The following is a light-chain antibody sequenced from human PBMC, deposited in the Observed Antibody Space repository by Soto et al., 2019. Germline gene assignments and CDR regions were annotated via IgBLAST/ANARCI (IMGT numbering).Light chain of an antibody. CDR3: MQGTHWPLT. J-gene: IGKJ1*01. CDR1: QSLIHSDGNTY. V-gene: IGKV2-30*02. Sequence: DVVMTQSPLSLPVTLGQPASISCRSSQSLIHSDGNTYLNWFQQRPGQSPRCLIYKVSDRDSGVPERFSGSGSGTDVTLKISRVEAEDVGVYYCMQGTHWPLTFGQGTEVEIK. CDR2: KVS.